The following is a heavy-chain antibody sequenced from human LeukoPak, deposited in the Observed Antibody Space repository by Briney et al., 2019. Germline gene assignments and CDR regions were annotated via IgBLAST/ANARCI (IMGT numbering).Heavy chain of an antibody. CDR2: IHYRGRS. CDR3: GSSYYNPSLKSRIVVSMDTSENQFSLRLRSVTAADTAVYYCARVRLANYGSDSYYFDI. D-gene: IGHD2-21*02. CDR1: DESISSGGGH. J-gene: IGHJ3*02. V-gene: IGHV4-31*10. Sequence: SETLSLTCTVSDESISSGGGHRSWVPQHPGKGPEWIGFIHYRGRSFYKPSPQSRVVVSIDPSANPFSLRPGAFTGAGPAVHYSGSSYYNPSLKSRIVVSMDTSENQFSLRLRSVTAADTAVYYCARVRLANYGSDSYYFDIWGPGTLVTVSS.